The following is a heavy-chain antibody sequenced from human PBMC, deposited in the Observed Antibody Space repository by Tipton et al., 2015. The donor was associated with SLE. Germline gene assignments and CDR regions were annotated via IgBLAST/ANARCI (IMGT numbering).Heavy chain of an antibody. CDR3: AKDARGWYNGFDY. CDR2: ITSGSHTI. V-gene: IGHV3-11*01. CDR1: GFTFSDHY. Sequence: SLRLSCAASGFTFSDHYMNWIRQAPGKGLEWISYITSGSHTIYYADSVRGRFTISRDNAKNALYLQMNSLRAEDTAVYYCAKDARGWYNGFDYWGQGTLVTVSS. D-gene: IGHD6-19*01. J-gene: IGHJ4*02.